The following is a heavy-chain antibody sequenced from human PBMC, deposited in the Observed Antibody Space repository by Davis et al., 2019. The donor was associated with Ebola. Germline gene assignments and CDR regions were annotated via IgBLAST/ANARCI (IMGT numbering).Heavy chain of an antibody. CDR3: ARGRLWFGELLSNWFDP. V-gene: IGHV4-31*03. Sequence: SETLSLTCTVSGGSISSGGYYWSWIRQHPGKGLEWIGYIYYSGSTYYNPSLKSRVTISVDTSKNQFSLKLSSVTAADTAVYYCARGRLWFGELLSNWFDPWGQGTLVTVSS. CDR2: IYYSGST. D-gene: IGHD3-10*01. CDR1: GGSISSGGYY. J-gene: IGHJ5*02.